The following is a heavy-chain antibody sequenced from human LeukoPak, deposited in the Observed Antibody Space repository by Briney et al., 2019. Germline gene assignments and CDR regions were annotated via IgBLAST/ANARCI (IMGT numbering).Heavy chain of an antibody. V-gene: IGHV5-51*01. CDR3: ARQTSYCGGDCYSAGY. Sequence: PGDSDTRYRPSFQGQVTISADKSISTAYLQWSSLKASDTAMYYCARQTSYCGGDCYSAGYWGQGTLVTVSS. CDR2: PGDSDT. D-gene: IGHD2-21*02. J-gene: IGHJ4*02.